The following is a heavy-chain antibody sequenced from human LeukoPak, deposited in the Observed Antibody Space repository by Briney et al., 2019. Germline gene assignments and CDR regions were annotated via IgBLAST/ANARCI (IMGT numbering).Heavy chain of an antibody. J-gene: IGHJ4*02. D-gene: IGHD3-22*01. CDR3: AGGAYYYDSSGPY. Sequence: GGSLRLSCAASGFTVSSNYMSWVRQAPGKGLEWVSVIYSGGSTYYADSVKGRFTISRDNSKNTLYLQMNSLRAEDAAVYYCAGGAYYYDSSGPYWGQGTLVTVSS. CDR2: IYSGGST. CDR1: GFTVSSNY. V-gene: IGHV3-53*01.